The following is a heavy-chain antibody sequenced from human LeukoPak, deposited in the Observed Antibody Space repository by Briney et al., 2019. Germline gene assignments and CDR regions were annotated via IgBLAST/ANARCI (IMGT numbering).Heavy chain of an antibody. CDR2: IIPISDTA. CDR3: ARASVVVTYNWFDP. Sequence: GASVKVSCKASGGTFSSYAISWVRQAPGQGLEWMGGIIPISDTANYARKFQGRVTITADKSTSTAYMELSSLRSEDAAVYYCARASVVVTYNWFDPWGQGTLVTVSS. D-gene: IGHD3-22*01. V-gene: IGHV1-69*06. J-gene: IGHJ5*02. CDR1: GGTFSSYA.